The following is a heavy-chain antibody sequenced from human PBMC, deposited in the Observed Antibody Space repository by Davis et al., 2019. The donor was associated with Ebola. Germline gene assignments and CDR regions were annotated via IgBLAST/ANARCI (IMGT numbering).Heavy chain of an antibody. CDR3: ARVGAVYSSSWYSNWFDP. D-gene: IGHD6-13*01. Sequence: GESLKLSCAASGFTFSSYSMNWARQAPGKGLEWVANIKQDGSEKYYVDSVKGRFTISRDNAKNSLYLQMNSLRDEDTAVYYCARVGAVYSSSWYSNWFDPWGQGTLVTVSS. CDR1: GFTFSSYS. V-gene: IGHV3-7*01. J-gene: IGHJ5*02. CDR2: IKQDGSEK.